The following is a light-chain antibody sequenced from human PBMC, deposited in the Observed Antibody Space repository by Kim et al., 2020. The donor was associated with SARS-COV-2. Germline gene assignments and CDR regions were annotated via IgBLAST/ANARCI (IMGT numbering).Light chain of an antibody. Sequence: GQGVNISCSGSSSNIGNNTVNWYQQLPGTAPKLLIYSNSQRPSGVPDRFSGSKSGTSASLAISGLQSEDEADYYCAAWDDSLNGPVFGGGTQLTVL. CDR1: SSNIGNNT. CDR2: SNS. V-gene: IGLV1-44*01. J-gene: IGLJ2*01. CDR3: AAWDDSLNGPV.